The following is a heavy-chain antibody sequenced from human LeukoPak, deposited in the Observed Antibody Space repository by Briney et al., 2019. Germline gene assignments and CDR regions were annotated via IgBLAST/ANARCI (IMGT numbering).Heavy chain of an antibody. V-gene: IGHV6-1*01. Sequence: SQTLSLTCAISGDSVSSNSSAWNWIRQSPSRGLEWLGRTYYRSKWYNDYAVSVKGRITINPDTSKNQFSLQLNSVTPEDTAVYYCARETINTLYNWFDPWGQGTLVTASS. CDR1: GDSVSSNSSA. D-gene: IGHD1-7*01. CDR3: ARETINTLYNWFDP. J-gene: IGHJ5*02. CDR2: TYYRSKWYN.